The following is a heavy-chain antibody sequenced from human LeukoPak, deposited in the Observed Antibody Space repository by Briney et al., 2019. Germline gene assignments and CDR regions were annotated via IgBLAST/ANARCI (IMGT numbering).Heavy chain of an antibody. CDR2: ISDIGSI. Sequence: SETLSLTCTVPGGSISSYYWSWIRQPPGKGLEWIAYISDIGSINYNPSLKSRVIISLDTSKNQFSLKLSSVTVADTAVYYCAGHHPRNTVDFWGQGTLVTVSS. D-gene: IGHD2/OR15-2a*01. CDR1: GGSISSYY. J-gene: IGHJ4*02. CDR3: AGHHPRNTVDF. V-gene: IGHV4-59*08.